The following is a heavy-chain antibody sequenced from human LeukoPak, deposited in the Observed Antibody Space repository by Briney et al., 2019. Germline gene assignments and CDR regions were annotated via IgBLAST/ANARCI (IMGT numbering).Heavy chain of an antibody. CDR1: GGTFSSYA. D-gene: IGHD3-10*01. Sequence: SVKVSCKSSGGTFSSYAITWVRQAPGQGLEWMGRFIPILGIANYAQKFQGRVPITADKSTSTAYMELSSLRSEDTAVYYCARDFYYGSGSHNAYNWFDPWGQGTLVTVSS. J-gene: IGHJ5*02. V-gene: IGHV1-69*04. CDR2: FIPILGIA. CDR3: ARDFYYGSGSHNAYNWFDP.